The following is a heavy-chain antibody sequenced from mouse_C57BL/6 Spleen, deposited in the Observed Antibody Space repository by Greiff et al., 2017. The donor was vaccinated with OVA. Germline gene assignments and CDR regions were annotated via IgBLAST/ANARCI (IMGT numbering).Heavy chain of an antibody. CDR1: GYTFTSYW. V-gene: IGHV1-55*01. D-gene: IGHD1-1*01. CDR3: ARERNYYGSSYGGAMDY. CDR2: IYPGSGST. Sequence: VQLQQSGAELVKPGASVKMSCKASGYTFTSYWITWVKQRPGQGLEWIGDIYPGSGSTNYNEKFKSKATLTVDTSSSTAYMQLSSLTSEDSAVYYCARERNYYGSSYGGAMDYWGQGTSVTVSS. J-gene: IGHJ4*01.